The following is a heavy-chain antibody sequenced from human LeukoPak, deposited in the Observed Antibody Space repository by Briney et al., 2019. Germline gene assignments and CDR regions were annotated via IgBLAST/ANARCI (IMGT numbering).Heavy chain of an antibody. D-gene: IGHD3-22*01. Sequence: ASVKVSCKASGYTFTGYYMHWVRQAPGQGLEWMGWINLNSRGTNYAQKFQGRVTMTRDTSISTAYMELSRLRSDDTAVYYCARGYYYDSSGYFDYWGQGTLVTVSS. CDR1: GYTFTGYY. V-gene: IGHV1-2*02. CDR2: INLNSRGT. J-gene: IGHJ4*02. CDR3: ARGYYYDSSGYFDY.